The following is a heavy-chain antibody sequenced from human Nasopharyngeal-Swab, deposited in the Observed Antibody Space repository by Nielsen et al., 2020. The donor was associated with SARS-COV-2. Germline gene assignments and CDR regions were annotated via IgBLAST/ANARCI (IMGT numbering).Heavy chain of an antibody. CDR3: ARDGLTYYDILTGYSWFDP. J-gene: IGHJ5*02. Sequence: GESLTISCAASGFTFSSYSMNWVRQAPGKGLEWASYISSSSSTIYYADSVKGRFTISRDNAKNSLYLQMNSLRDEDTAVYYCARDGLTYYDILTGYSWFDPWGQGTLVTVSS. CDR1: GFTFSSYS. V-gene: IGHV3-48*02. D-gene: IGHD3-9*01. CDR2: ISSSSSTI.